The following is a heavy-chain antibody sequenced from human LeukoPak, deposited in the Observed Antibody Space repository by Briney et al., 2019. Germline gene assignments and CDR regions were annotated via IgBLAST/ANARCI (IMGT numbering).Heavy chain of an antibody. D-gene: IGHD5-18*01. CDR1: GFTFSSYW. Sequence: GGSLRLSCAASGFTFSSYWMHWVRQAPGRGLVWVSRFNSDGSSTSYADSVKGRFTISRDNAKNTLYLQMNSLRAEDTAVYCCARDGSYGDFDPWGQGTPVTVSS. CDR2: FNSDGSST. V-gene: IGHV3-74*01. J-gene: IGHJ5*02. CDR3: ARDGSYGDFDP.